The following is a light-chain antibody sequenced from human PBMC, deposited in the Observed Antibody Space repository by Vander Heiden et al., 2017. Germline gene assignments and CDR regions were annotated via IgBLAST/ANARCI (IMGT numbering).Light chain of an antibody. J-gene: IGKJ5*01. V-gene: IGKV1-8*01. Sequence: AIRMTQSPSSFSASTGERVTITCRASQVISSYLAWYQQKPGKAPKLLIYAASTLQSGVPSRFSGSGSGTDFTLTISCLQSEDFATYYCQQYDSYPITFGQGTRLEIK. CDR2: AAS. CDR3: QQYDSYPIT. CDR1: QVISSY.